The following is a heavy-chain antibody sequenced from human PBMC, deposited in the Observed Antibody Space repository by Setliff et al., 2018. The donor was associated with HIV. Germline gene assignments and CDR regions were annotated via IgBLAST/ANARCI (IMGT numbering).Heavy chain of an antibody. V-gene: IGHV4-34*01. CDR2: INHSGST. J-gene: IGHJ6*02. Sequence: SETLSLTCAVYGGSFSGYYWSWIRQPPGKGLEWIGEINHSGSTNYNPSLKSRVIISVDTSKNQFSLKLNSVTAADSAVYYCARVEAKVRGATYGMDVWGQGTTVTVSS. CDR3: ARVEAKVRGATYGMDV. CDR1: GGSFSGYY. D-gene: IGHD3-10*01.